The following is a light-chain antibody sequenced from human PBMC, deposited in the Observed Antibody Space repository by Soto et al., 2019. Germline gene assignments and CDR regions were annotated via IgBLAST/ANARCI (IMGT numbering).Light chain of an antibody. CDR1: QSINNY. Sequence: DIQMTHSPSPLSASVGDRVTITCRASQSINNYLSWYQQKPGKAPNLLIFGASTLQSGVPSRFSGSGSGTDFTLTISSLQPEDFATYYCLQSYRTPLTFGGGTKVDIK. CDR2: GAS. CDR3: LQSYRTPLT. J-gene: IGKJ4*01. V-gene: IGKV1-39*01.